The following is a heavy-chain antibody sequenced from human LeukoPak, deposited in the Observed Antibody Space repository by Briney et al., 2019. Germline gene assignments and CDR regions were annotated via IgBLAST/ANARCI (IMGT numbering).Heavy chain of an antibody. CDR2: IYYSGTT. Sequence: SETLSLTCKVSGVSMSRYYWSRIRQSQGSGLVWLGYIYYSGTTNYHPSHNGGVTMSLDTSKTYVSLNLTSMTAADTAVYFCARDPRKSSGYQTFDSWGHGILVVVSS. D-gene: IGHD3-22*01. CDR1: GVSMSRYY. V-gene: IGHV4-59*01. CDR3: ARDPRKSSGYQTFDS. J-gene: IGHJ4*01.